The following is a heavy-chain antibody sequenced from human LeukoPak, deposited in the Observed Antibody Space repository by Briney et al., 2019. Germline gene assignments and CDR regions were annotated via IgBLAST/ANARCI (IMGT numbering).Heavy chain of an antibody. CDR1: GFTFSDYY. D-gene: IGHD6-13*01. CDR3: ARVHLAAAGTGIFDY. Sequence: GGSLRLSCAASGFTFSDYYMSWIRQAPGKGLEWVSYISGSGSTIYYADSVKGRFTISRDNAKNSLYLQMNSLRAEDTAVYYCARVHLAAAGTGIFDYWGQGTLVTVSS. CDR2: ISGSGSTI. V-gene: IGHV3-11*01. J-gene: IGHJ4*02.